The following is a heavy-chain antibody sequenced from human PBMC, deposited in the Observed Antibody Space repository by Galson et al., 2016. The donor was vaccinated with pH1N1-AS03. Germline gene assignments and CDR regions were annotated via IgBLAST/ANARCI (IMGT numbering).Heavy chain of an antibody. J-gene: IGHJ3*02. CDR2: IDASGST. Sequence: TLSLTCAVSGGSTSGGNSYWSWIRQPAGKGLEWIGRIDASGSTNYNPSLKSRVTISVDTSNNQFSLNLRSVTAAHTAVYYCARYYFEFLMEVGLVAGTEMGAFDIWGRGTAVTVSS. CDR1: GGSTSGGNSY. CDR3: ARYYFEFLMEVGLVAGTEMGAFDI. D-gene: IGHD6-19*01. V-gene: IGHV4-61*02.